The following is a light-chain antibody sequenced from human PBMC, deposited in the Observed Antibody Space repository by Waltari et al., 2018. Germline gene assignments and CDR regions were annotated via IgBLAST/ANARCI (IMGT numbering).Light chain of an antibody. J-gene: IGKJ2*01. CDR3: QQYDNLPS. CDR1: QDISNY. CDR2: DAS. Sequence: DIQMTQSPSSLSASVGDRVTITCQASQDISNYLNWYQQKPGKAPKLLIYDASNLETGVPLRCSGSGSGTDFTFTISSLQPEDIATYYCQQYDNLPSFGQGTKLEIK. V-gene: IGKV1-33*01.